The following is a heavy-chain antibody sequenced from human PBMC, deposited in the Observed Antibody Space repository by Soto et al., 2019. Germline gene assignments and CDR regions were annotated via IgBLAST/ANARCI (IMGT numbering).Heavy chain of an antibody. V-gene: IGHV3-30*18. CDR3: AKDQMDIVAGYDY. Sequence: QVQLVESGGGVVQPGRSLRLSCAASGFTFSSYGMHWVRQAPGKGLEWVAVISYDGSNKYYADSVKGRFTISRDNSKNTLYLQKNRLRAEDTAVYYCAKDQMDIVAGYDYWGQGTLVTVSS. D-gene: IGHD5-12*01. CDR2: ISYDGSNK. CDR1: GFTFSSYG. J-gene: IGHJ4*02.